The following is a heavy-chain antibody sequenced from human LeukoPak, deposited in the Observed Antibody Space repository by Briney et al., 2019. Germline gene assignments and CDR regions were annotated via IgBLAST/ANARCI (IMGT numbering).Heavy chain of an antibody. CDR1: GYTFTSYA. CDR3: ARDPPLWFGVFVN. D-gene: IGHD3-10*01. J-gene: IGHJ4*02. Sequence: ASVKVSCKASGYTFTSYAMHWVRQAPGQRLEWMGWINAGNGNTKYSQKFQGRVTITRDTSASTAYMELSSLRSEDTAVYYCARDPPLWFGVFVNWGQGTLVTVSS. CDR2: INAGNGNT. V-gene: IGHV1-3*01.